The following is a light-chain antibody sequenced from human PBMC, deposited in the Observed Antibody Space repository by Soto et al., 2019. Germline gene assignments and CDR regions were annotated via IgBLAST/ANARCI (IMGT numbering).Light chain of an antibody. CDR3: IPHTNITPL. J-gene: IGLJ2*01. V-gene: IGLV2-18*02. CDR1: SSDVGSYDR. Sequence: QSALTQPPSVSGSPGQSVTISCTGTSSDVGSYDRVSWYQQPPGTAPKVIIYEVSNRPSGVPDRFSGSKSGNTASLTISGLQAEDEADYYCIPHTNITPLFGGGTKVTVL. CDR2: EVS.